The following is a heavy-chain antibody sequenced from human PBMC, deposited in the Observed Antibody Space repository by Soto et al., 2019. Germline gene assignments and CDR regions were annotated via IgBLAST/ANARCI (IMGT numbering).Heavy chain of an antibody. J-gene: IGHJ4*02. CDR3: VKDGSHNFDY. CDR1: GFTFSHYA. D-gene: IGHD1-26*01. V-gene: IGHV3-30*18. Sequence: QVQLVESGGGVVQPGRSLRLSCAASGFTFSHYAMHWVRQAPGKGLEWVALMSYDGSNEYYADSVKGRFTISRDNSKNTVCLQMNSLRAEDTAVYYCVKDGSHNFDYWGQGTLVPVPS. CDR2: MSYDGSNE.